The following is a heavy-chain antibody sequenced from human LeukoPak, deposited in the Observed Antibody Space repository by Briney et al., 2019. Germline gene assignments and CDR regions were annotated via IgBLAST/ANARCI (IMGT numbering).Heavy chain of an antibody. D-gene: IGHD3-3*01. CDR3: ARGDDFWSGYPNWSDP. V-gene: IGHV3-21*01. CDR1: VFTFSSYS. J-gene: IGHJ5*02. CDR2: ISSSSSYI. Sequence: PGGSLRLSCAASVFTFSSYSMNWVGQAPGKGLEWVSSISSSSSYIYYADSVKRRFTISRDNAKNSLYLQMNSLRAEDTAVYYCARGDDFWSGYPNWSDPWGQGTLVTVSS.